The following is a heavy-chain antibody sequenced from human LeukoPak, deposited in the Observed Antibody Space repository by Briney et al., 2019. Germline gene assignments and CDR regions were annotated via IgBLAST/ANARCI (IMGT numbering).Heavy chain of an antibody. Sequence: SETLSLTCTVSGDSISSRSYYWGWIRQPPGKGLEWIGNIYYSGSTYYNPSLTSRVTISVDTSKNQFSLKLSSVTAADTAVYYCARPDSSGWFDFDYWGQGTLVTVSS. J-gene: IGHJ4*02. CDR2: IYYSGST. CDR1: GDSISSRSYY. D-gene: IGHD6-19*01. V-gene: IGHV4-39*01. CDR3: ARPDSSGWFDFDY.